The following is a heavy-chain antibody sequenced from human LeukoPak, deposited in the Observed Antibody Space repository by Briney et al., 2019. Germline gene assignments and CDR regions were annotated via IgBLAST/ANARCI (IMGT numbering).Heavy chain of an antibody. CDR3: ARGAWATRLGS. CDR1: GESLNSYY. D-gene: IGHD2-15*01. V-gene: IGHV4-34*01. CDR2: IYESGTT. Sequence: PSETLSLTCAVYGESLNSYYWSWVRQPPGEGLEWIGEIYESGTTEYNPSLKSRVTISMVPSKQQFSLSLNSVTAADTAVYYCARGAWATRLGSWGLGTPVIVSS. J-gene: IGHJ4*02.